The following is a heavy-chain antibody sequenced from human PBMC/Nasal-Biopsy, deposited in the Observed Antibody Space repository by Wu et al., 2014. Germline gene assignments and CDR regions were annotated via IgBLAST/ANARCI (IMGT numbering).Heavy chain of an antibody. V-gene: IGHV4-61*03. D-gene: IGHD2-21*01. CDR3: ARGGRRAVVIAPPDY. J-gene: IGHJ4*02. CDR1: GASVDNNYFY. CDR2: KSDTGTT. Sequence: LSLTCTVSGASVDNNYFYWSWIRQSPHKGLEWLGFKSDTGTTNYNPSLKGRLTISVDASKTHFSLTLTSVTAADTAVYYCARGGRRAVVIAPPDYWGQGLLVTVSS.